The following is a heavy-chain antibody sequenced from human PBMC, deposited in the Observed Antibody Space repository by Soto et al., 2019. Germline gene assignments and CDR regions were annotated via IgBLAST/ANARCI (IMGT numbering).Heavy chain of an antibody. J-gene: IGHJ4*01. D-gene: IGHD3-22*01. CDR2: VYPGDSDT. V-gene: IGHV5-51*01. CDR3: ARVTTYYYDSSDYYPRHPFDY. Sequence: PGESLKISCKASGYNFASYWIAWVRQMPGKGLEWMGIVYPGDSDTRYSPSFQGQVTISADKYISTAYLQWRSLEASDTAMYYCARVTTYYYDSSDYYPRHPFDYWGQGNLVTVSS. CDR1: GYNFASYW.